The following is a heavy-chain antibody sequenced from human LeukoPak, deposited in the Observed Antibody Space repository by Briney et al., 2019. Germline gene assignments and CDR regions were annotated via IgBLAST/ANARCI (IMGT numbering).Heavy chain of an antibody. D-gene: IGHD3-22*01. CDR3: AKTRMGTYYYDSSGYPEIYFDY. CDR1: GFPFSSYP. V-gene: IGHV3-23*01. J-gene: IGHJ4*02. Sequence: GGSLRLSCAASGFPFSSYPISWVRQPPGKGLEWVSAITASGDSTYSADSVKGRFTISRDNSRNTLFLEMSSLRAEDTAVYYCAKTRMGTYYYDSSGYPEIYFDYWGQGTLVTVSS. CDR2: ITASGDST.